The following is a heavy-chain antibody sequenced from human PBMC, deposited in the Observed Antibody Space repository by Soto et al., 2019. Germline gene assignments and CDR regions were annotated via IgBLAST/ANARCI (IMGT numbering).Heavy chain of an antibody. CDR1: GYTFNTYG. Sequence: SVQVSCKTSGYTFNTYGINWVRQAPGQGLELMGWISAYDGKTTYAEKFQGRVTLTTDTSTSTAYMELRSLRSDDTAIYYCARDPHEFWTSYWFDPWGQGTPVTVSS. J-gene: IGHJ5*02. V-gene: IGHV1-18*01. D-gene: IGHD3-3*01. CDR2: ISAYDGKT. CDR3: ARDPHEFWTSYWFDP.